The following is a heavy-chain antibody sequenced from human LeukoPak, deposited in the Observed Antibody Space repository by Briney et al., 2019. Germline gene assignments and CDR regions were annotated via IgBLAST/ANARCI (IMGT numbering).Heavy chain of an antibody. CDR1: GGSISSYY. D-gene: IGHD6-6*01. CDR3: ARSDYPTSSRCYFDL. CDR2: IYTSGST. Sequence: KPSETLSLTCTVSGGSISSYYWSWIRQPAGKGLEWIGRIYTSGSTNYNPSLKSRVTMSVDTSKNQFSLRLSSVTAADTAVYYCARSDYPTSSRCYFDLWGRGTLVTVSS. V-gene: IGHV4-4*07. J-gene: IGHJ2*01.